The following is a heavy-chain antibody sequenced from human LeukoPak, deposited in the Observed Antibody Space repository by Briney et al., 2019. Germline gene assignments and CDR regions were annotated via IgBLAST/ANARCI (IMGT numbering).Heavy chain of an antibody. Sequence: GSSVKVSCKASGGAFSSYAISWVRQAPGQGLEWMGGIFPIFGTANYAQKFQGRVTITADKSTSTAYMELSSLRSEDTAVYYCARAARTTPADGPYYYYYMDVWGKGTTVTVSS. D-gene: IGHD2/OR15-2a*01. CDR1: GGAFSSYA. CDR3: ARAARTTPADGPYYYYYMDV. CDR2: IFPIFGTA. V-gene: IGHV1-69*06. J-gene: IGHJ6*03.